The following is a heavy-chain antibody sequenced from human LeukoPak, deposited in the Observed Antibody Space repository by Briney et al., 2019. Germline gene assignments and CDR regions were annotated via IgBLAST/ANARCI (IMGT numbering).Heavy chain of an antibody. V-gene: IGHV4-59*01. CDR3: ARGFSDKWSDNHAFDI. D-gene: IGHD1-14*01. J-gene: IGHJ3*02. Sequence: SETLSLTCTVSGGSISSYYWSWIRQPPGKGLEWIGYIYYSGSTKYNPSLKSRVTLSVDTSKKQSSMKLSSVTATETAVYYCARGFSDKWSDNHAFDIWGQGTMATVSS. CDR2: IYYSGST. CDR1: GGSISSYY.